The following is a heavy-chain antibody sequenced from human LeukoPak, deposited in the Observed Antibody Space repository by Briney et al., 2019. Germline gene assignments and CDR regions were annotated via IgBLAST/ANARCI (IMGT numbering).Heavy chain of an antibody. CDR3: ARVGSGSFDY. J-gene: IGHJ4*02. CDR2: VDYRGST. V-gene: IGHV4-61*10. D-gene: IGHD1-26*01. Sequence: SETLSLTCTVSGGSISSGSYYWSWIRQPAGKGLEWIGYVDYRGSTNYNPSLKSRLTISIDTSKNQFSLRLSSVTAADSALYYCARVGSGSFDYWGQGTLVTVSS. CDR1: GGSISSGSYY.